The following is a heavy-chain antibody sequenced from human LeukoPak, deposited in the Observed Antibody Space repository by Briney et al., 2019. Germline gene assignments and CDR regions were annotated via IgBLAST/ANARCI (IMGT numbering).Heavy chain of an antibody. J-gene: IGHJ4*02. V-gene: IGHV4-61*05. CDR3: ARHGDYYDSSGYYPNYFDY. CDR1: GGSISSSDYY. CDR2: IYTSGST. D-gene: IGHD3-22*01. Sequence: SETLSLTCTVSGGSISSSDYYWSWIRQPPGKGLEWVGYIYTSGSTNYNPSLKSRVTISVDTSKNQFSLKLSSVTAADTAVYYCARHGDYYDSSGYYPNYFDYWGQGTLVTVSS.